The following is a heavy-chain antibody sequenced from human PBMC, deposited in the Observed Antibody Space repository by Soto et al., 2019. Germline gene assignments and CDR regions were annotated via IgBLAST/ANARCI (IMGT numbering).Heavy chain of an antibody. Sequence: ASVKVSCKASGYTFTSYGISWVRQAPGQGLDWMGWIRAYNGNTKEAPKPQGRVTMTTNTSTSTAYMELKSLRSDDTAVYYCARGDWGGDCYYYYYYCIDVWGQGTTVTVSS. CDR1: GYTFTSYG. J-gene: IGHJ6*02. CDR2: IRAYNGNT. D-gene: IGHD2-21*02. CDR3: ARGDWGGDCYYYYYYCIDV. V-gene: IGHV1-18*01.